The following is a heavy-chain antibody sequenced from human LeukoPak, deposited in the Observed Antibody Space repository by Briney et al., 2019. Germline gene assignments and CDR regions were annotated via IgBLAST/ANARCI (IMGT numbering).Heavy chain of an antibody. CDR3: ARVATEPAEYFQH. CDR1: GVSISSYY. Sequence: PSETLSLTCSVSGVSISSYYWSWMRQPPGKEREWMGYFYYSGSTNYNPSLKSRDTISVDTSKNQFSLKLSSVTAADTAVYYCARVATEPAEYFQHWGQGTLVTVSS. CDR2: FYYSGST. J-gene: IGHJ1*01. D-gene: IGHD1-14*01. V-gene: IGHV4-59*01.